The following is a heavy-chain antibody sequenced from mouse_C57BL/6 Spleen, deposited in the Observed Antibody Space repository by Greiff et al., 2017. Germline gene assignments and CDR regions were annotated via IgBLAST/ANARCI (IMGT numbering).Heavy chain of an antibody. Sequence: VQLQQSGPELVKPGASVKIPCKASGYTFTDYNMDWVKQSHGKSLEWIGDINPNNGGTIYNQKFKGKATLTVDKSSSTAYMELRRLTSEDTAVYYCARRGLDDGNSPFDYWGQGTTLTVSS. V-gene: IGHV1-18*01. CDR3: ARRGLDDGNSPFDY. CDR2: INPNNGGT. D-gene: IGHD2-1*01. J-gene: IGHJ2*01. CDR1: GYTFTDYN.